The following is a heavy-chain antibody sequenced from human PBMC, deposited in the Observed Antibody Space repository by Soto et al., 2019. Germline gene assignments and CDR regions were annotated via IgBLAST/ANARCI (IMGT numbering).Heavy chain of an antibody. Sequence: QVQLVQSGAEVKKPGSSVKVSCKASGGTFSSYAISWVRQAPGQGLEWMGGSIPIFGTANYEQKFQGRVTITADESTNTAYMELSSLRSEDTAVYYCARGDYDSSGYYYYYYGMDVWGQGPTVTVSS. CDR2: SIPIFGTA. D-gene: IGHD3-22*01. CDR3: ARGDYDSSGYYYYYYGMDV. CDR1: GGTFSSYA. J-gene: IGHJ6*02. V-gene: IGHV1-69*01.